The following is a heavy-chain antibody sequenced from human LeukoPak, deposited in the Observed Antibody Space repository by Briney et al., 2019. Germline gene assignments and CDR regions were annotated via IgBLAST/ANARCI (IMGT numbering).Heavy chain of an antibody. J-gene: IGHJ4*02. CDR2: ISYDGSNK. D-gene: IGHD2-15*01. Sequence: PGGSLRLSCAASGFTFSSYAMHWVRQAPGKGLEWVAVISYDGSNKYYADSVKGRFTISRDNSKNTLYLQMNSLRAEDTAVYYCARAWGIVVVVAASSWGQGTLVTVSS. V-gene: IGHV3-30-3*01. CDR1: GFTFSSYA. CDR3: ARAWGIVVVVAASS.